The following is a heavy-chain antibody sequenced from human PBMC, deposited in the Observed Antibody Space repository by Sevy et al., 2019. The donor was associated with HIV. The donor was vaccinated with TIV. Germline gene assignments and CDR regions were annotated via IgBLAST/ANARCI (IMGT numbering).Heavy chain of an antibody. V-gene: IGHV1-69*13. J-gene: IGHJ3*02. Sequence: ASVKVSCKASGGTFSSYAISWVRQAPGQGLEWMGGIIPIFGTANYAQKFQGRVTITADESTSTAYMELSSLRSEDTALYYCARGLVRGPGAFDIWGQGTMVTVS. CDR2: IIPIFGTA. CDR1: GGTFSSYA. CDR3: ARGLVRGPGAFDI. D-gene: IGHD3-10*01.